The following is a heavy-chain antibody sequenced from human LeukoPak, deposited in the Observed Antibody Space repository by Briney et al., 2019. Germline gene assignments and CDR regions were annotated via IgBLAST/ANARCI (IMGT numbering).Heavy chain of an antibody. CDR2: IRSSRDSI. CDR3: AGAMRSGYDY. CDR1: GFTFSSYG. D-gene: IGHD5-12*01. J-gene: IGHJ4*02. Sequence: GGSLRLSCAASGFTFSSYGMHWLRQAPGKRLEWVSFIRSSRDSIYYADSVKGRFTISRDNAENSLYLQMNSLRDEDTAVYYCAGAMRSGYDYWGQGTLVTVSS. V-gene: IGHV3-48*02.